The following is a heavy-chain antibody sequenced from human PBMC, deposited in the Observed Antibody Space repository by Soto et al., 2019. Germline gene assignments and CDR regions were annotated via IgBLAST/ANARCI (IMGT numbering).Heavy chain of an antibody. CDR2: ISSSSSYI. J-gene: IGHJ6*03. Sequence: GSLRLSCAASGFTFSSYSMNWVRQAPGKGLEWVSSISSSSSYIYYADSVKGRFTISRDNAKNSLYLQMNSLRAEDTAVYYCARGVVVVDDYYYYTDVWGKGTTVTVS. V-gene: IGHV3-21*01. D-gene: IGHD2-15*01. CDR1: GFTFSSYS. CDR3: ARGVVVVDDYYYYTDV.